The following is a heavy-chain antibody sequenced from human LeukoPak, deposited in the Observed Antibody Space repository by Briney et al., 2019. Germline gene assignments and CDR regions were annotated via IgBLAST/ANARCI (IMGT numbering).Heavy chain of an antibody. CDR3: AETGGYNSGVFDY. V-gene: IGHV1-2*02. J-gene: IGHJ4*02. D-gene: IGHD2-15*01. CDR1: GYTFTGYY. Sequence: ASVKVSCKASGYTFTGYYMHWVRQAPGHGLEWMGWINPNSGGTNYAQKFQGRVTMTRDTSISTAYMELSRLRSDDTAVYYCAETGGYNSGVFDYWGQGTLVSDCS. CDR2: INPNSGGT.